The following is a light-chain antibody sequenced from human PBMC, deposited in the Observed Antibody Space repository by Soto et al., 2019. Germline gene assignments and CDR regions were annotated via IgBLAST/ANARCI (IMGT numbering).Light chain of an antibody. CDR1: QYISNY. Sequence: DIQMTQSPPSLSASVGDRVTITCRASQYISNYLNWYQQKPGKAPKVLIYESSNLEAGIPSRFSGSGSGTDFTFTNRSPQPEYIATHYYQQYDNLPLTFGPGTKVDIK. V-gene: IGKV1-33*01. CDR2: ESS. J-gene: IGKJ3*01. CDR3: QQYDNLPLT.